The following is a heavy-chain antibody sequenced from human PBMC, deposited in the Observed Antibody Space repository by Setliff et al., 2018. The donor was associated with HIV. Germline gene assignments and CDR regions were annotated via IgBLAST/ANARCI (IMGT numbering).Heavy chain of an antibody. CDR3: ATYYIAVAGTFPY. J-gene: IGHJ4*02. CDR1: GDSISSVGYY. V-gene: IGHV4-31*03. D-gene: IGHD6-19*01. CDR2: VYYSGST. Sequence: PSETLSLTCTVSGDSISSVGYYWSWIRQHPGKGLEWIGYVYYSGSTYYNPSLKSRLTISVDTSKNQFSLKLSSVTAADTAVYYCATYYIAVAGTFPYWGQGTLVTVSS.